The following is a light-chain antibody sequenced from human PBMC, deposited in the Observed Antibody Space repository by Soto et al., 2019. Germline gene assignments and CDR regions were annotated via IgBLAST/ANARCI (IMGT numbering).Light chain of an antibody. CDR1: QSVSSSY. Sequence: IVLPQSPGTLSLSPGERATLSCRASQSVSSSYLAWYQQKPGQAPRLLIQRASTRAAAVPDRFTGSGSGTDFALTISRLEPEDFGVYYCQQYGDSPLTSGPGTKVDIK. CDR2: RAS. V-gene: IGKV3-20*01. CDR3: QQYGDSPLT. J-gene: IGKJ3*01.